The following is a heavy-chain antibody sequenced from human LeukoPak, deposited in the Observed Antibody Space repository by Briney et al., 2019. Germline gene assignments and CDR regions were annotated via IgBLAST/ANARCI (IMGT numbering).Heavy chain of an antibody. Sequence: GASVKVSCKASGYTFTGYYIHWVRQAPGQGLEWMGWMNPNSGNTGYAQKFQGRVTITRNTSISTAYMELSSLRSEDTAVYYCARGAMVLEMATMSYYMDVWGKGTTVTVSS. CDR2: MNPNSGNT. V-gene: IGHV1-8*03. D-gene: IGHD5-24*01. CDR3: ARGAMVLEMATMSYYMDV. J-gene: IGHJ6*03. CDR1: GYTFTGYY.